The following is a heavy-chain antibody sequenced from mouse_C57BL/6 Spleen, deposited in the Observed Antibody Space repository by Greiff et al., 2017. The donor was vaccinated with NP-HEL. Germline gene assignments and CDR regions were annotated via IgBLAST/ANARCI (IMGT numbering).Heavy chain of an antibody. D-gene: IGHD2-4*01. CDR3: ARDRGVYDYDEGLFAY. Sequence: EVKVVESGGGLVKPGGSLKLSCAASGFTFSSYAMSWVRQTPEKRLEWVATISDGGSYTYYPDNVKGRFTISRDNAKNNLYLQMSHLKSEDTAMYYCARDRGVYDYDEGLFAYWGQGTLVTVSA. J-gene: IGHJ3*01. CDR1: GFTFSSYA. CDR2: ISDGGSYT. V-gene: IGHV5-4*01.